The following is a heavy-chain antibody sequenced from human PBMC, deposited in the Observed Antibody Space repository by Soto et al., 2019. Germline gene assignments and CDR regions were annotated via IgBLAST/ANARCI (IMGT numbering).Heavy chain of an antibody. D-gene: IGHD1-7*01. Sequence: PGGSLRLSCEASGFKFNTYGMHWFRQTPGKELEWVALISYDGSNKYYAKSVKGRFRISRDNSDNTVCLQMNSLSTEDTAVYYCARVLLELWPVDYWGPGTLVTVSS. CDR3: ARVLLELWPVDY. J-gene: IGHJ4*02. CDR2: ISYDGSNK. CDR1: GFKFNTYG. V-gene: IGHV3-30-3*01.